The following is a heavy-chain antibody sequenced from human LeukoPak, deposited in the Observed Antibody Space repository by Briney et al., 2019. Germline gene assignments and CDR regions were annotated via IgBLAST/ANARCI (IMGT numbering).Heavy chain of an antibody. CDR2: ISWNSGSI. CDR3: AKALGGLYYYYGVDV. CDR1: GFTFDDYA. J-gene: IGHJ6*02. D-gene: IGHD1-26*01. Sequence: GGSLRLSCAASGFTFDDYAMHWVRQTPGKGLEWVSGISWNSGSIGYADSVKGRFTISRDNAENSLYLQMNSLGAEDTALYYCAKALGGLYYYYGVDVWGQGTTVAVSS. V-gene: IGHV3-9*01.